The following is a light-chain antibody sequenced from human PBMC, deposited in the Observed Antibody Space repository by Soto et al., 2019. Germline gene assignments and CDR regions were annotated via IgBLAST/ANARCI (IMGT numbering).Light chain of an antibody. CDR2: GAS. Sequence: EIVLTQSPGTLSLSPGERATLSCRASQTVSSNLAWYQQKPGQAPRLLILGASTRAAGIPARFSGSGSGTEVTLTIISLQSEDFSVYYCHQYNDWPPFTFGPGTRVEIK. V-gene: IGKV3-15*01. CDR1: QTVSSN. CDR3: HQYNDWPPFT. J-gene: IGKJ3*01.